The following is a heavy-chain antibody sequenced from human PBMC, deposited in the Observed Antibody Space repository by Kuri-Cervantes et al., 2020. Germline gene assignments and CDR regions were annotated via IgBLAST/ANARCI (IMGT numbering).Heavy chain of an antibody. CDR2: ISAYNGNT. J-gene: IGHJ4*02. V-gene: IGHV1-18*01. D-gene: IGHD3-10*01. CDR1: GYTFTSYG. CDR3: ARSARGVIITQPRDY. Sequence: ASVKVSCKASGYTFTSYGISWVRQAPGQGLEWMGWISAYNGNTNYAQKLQGRVTMTTDTSTSTAYMELRSLGSDDTAVYYCARSARGVIITQPRDYWGQGTLVTVSS.